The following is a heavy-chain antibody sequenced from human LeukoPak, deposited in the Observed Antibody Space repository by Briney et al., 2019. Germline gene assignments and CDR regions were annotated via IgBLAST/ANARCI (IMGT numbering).Heavy chain of an antibody. CDR2: ISSSSSYI. D-gene: IGHD3-10*01. V-gene: IGHV3-21*01. CDR1: GFTFSSYS. CDR3: ARGNYYGSGSYHNWFDP. Sequence: GGSLRLSCAASGFTFSSYSMNWVRQAPGKGLEWVSSISSSSSYIYYADSVKGRFTISRDNAKNSLYLQMNSLRAEDTAVYYCARGNYYGSGSYHNWFDPWGQGTLVTVSS. J-gene: IGHJ5*02.